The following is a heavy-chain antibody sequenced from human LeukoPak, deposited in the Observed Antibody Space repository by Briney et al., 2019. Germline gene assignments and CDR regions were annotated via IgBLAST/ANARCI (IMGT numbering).Heavy chain of an antibody. CDR1: GFTFSTYW. J-gene: IGHJ4*02. Sequence: GGSLRLSCAVSGFTFSTYWMSWVRQAPGKGLEWVANIRQDGGAKYYVDSARGRFTISRDNAKNSLYLQMNSLRAEDTGVYYCATSSDAPANIWGQGTLVTVSS. V-gene: IGHV3-7*01. CDR2: IRQDGGAK. CDR3: ATSSDAPANI. D-gene: IGHD2-2*01.